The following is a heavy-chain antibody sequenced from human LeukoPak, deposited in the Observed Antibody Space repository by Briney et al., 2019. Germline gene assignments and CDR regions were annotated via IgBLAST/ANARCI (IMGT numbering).Heavy chain of an antibody. CDR3: AREYYDYVWGSYRYPNRGYYFDY. CDR2: IYTSGST. Sequence: SETLSLTCTVSGGSISSYYWSWIRQPAGKGLEWIGRIYTSGSTNYNPSLKSRVTMSVDTSKNQFSLKLSSVTAADTAVYYCAREYYDYVWGSYRYPNRGYYFDYWGQGTPVTVSS. V-gene: IGHV4-4*07. CDR1: GGSISSYY. D-gene: IGHD3-16*02. J-gene: IGHJ4*02.